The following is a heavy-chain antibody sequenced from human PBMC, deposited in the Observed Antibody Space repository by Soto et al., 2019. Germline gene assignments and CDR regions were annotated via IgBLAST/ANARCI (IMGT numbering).Heavy chain of an antibody. J-gene: IGHJ4*02. D-gene: IGHD1-1*01. Sequence: QVQLVQSGAEVKKPGASVKISCKASGYTFPSYDINWVRQATGQGLEWMGWMNPNSGGRGYAQKFQGRVTMTRDTSKSTLYIEMSRLRSEDTSIYYCARANDDFDYWGQGTLVTFSS. CDR2: MNPNSGGR. V-gene: IGHV1-8*01. CDR3: ARANDDFDY. CDR1: GYTFPSYD.